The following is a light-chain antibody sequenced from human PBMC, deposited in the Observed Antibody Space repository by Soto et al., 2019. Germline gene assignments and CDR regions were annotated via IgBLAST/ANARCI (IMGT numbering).Light chain of an antibody. CDR3: QSYDSNLSGVV. Sequence: QSVLTQPPSVSGAPGQRVTISCTGSSSNIGAGYDVHWYQQLPGTAPKLLIYGNSNRPSGVPDRFSGSKSGTSASLAITGLQAEDEADYYCQSYDSNLSGVVFGGGTQLTVL. V-gene: IGLV1-40*01. CDR2: GNS. J-gene: IGLJ2*01. CDR1: SSNIGAGYD.